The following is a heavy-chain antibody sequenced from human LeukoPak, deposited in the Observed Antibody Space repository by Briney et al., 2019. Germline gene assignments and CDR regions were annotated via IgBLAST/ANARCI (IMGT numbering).Heavy chain of an antibody. CDR3: ARRVLSYYDSSGFYSFDF. J-gene: IGHJ4*02. CDR2: IYPGDSDT. Sequence: GESLKISCKGSGYSFTNYWIAWVRQMPGKGLEWLGIIYPGDSDTRYSPSFQGQVTISVDKSIGSAFLQWSSLKASDTAIYYCARRVLSYYDSSGFYSFDFWGQGTLVTVSS. D-gene: IGHD3-22*01. CDR1: GYSFTNYW. V-gene: IGHV5-51*01.